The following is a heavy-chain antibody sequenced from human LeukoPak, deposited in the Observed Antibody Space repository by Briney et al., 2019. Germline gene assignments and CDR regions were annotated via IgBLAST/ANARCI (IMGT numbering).Heavy chain of an antibody. J-gene: IGHJ6*02. V-gene: IGHV1-69*04. CDR1: GGTFSSYA. CDR2: IIPILGIA. D-gene: IGHD5-12*01. Sequence: ASVKVSCKASGGTFSSYAISWVRQAPGQGLEWMGRIIPILGIANYALKFQGRVTITADKSTSTAYMELSSLRSEDTAVYYCARIIRGYGNYYYYYGMDVWGQGTTVTVSS. CDR3: ARIIRGYGNYYYYYGMDV.